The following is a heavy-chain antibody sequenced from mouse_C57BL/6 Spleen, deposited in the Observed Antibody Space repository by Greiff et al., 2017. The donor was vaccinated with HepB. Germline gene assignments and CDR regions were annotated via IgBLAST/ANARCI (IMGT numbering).Heavy chain of an antibody. Sequence: EVKLMESEGGLVQPGSSMKLSCTASGFTFSDYYMAWVRQVPEKGLEWVANINYDGSSTYYLDSLKSRFIISRDNAKNILYLQMSSLKSEDTATYYCARDPHYYGSSEGWYFDVWGTGTTVTVSS. CDR1: GFTFSDYY. CDR3: ARDPHYYGSSEGWYFDV. J-gene: IGHJ1*03. V-gene: IGHV5-16*01. CDR2: INYDGSST. D-gene: IGHD1-1*01.